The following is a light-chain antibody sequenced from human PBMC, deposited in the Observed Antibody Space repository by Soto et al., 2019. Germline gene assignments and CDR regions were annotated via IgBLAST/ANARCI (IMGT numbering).Light chain of an antibody. V-gene: IGKV3-20*01. CDR1: RSVSNF. CDR3: HHYET. CDR2: AAS. Sequence: EIVLTQSPATLSLYPGERATLSCRASRSVSNFLAWYQQKPGQAPRLLIYAASRRATGIPDRFSGSGSGTDFTLAISRLEPEDFTVYYCHHYETFGQGTKVDIK. J-gene: IGKJ1*01.